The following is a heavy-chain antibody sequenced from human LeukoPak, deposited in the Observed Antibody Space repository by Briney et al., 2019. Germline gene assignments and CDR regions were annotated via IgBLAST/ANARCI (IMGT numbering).Heavy chain of an antibody. D-gene: IGHD6-19*01. J-gene: IGHJ4*02. CDR3: ARGGHSSGWNYFDY. Sequence: NSSETLSLTCAVYGGSFSGYYWSWIRQPPGKGLEWIGEINHSGSTNYNPSLKSRVTISVDTSKNQFSLKLSSVTAADTAVYYCARGGHSSGWNYFDYWGQGTLVTVSS. CDR1: GGSFSGYY. CDR2: INHSGST. V-gene: IGHV4-34*01.